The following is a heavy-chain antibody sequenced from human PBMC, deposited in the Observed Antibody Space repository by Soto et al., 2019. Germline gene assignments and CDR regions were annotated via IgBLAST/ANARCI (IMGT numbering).Heavy chain of an antibody. V-gene: IGHV3-53*01. D-gene: IGHD6-19*01. Sequence: PGGSLRLSCEASGFTASSNFMSWVRQAPGKGLEWVSILYSGGITYYADSVKGRFTISRDNSKNTLYLQMNSLRAEDTAVYYCARDGVEAGLYFDYWGPVALLTVYS. J-gene: IGHJ4*01. CDR2: LYSGGIT. CDR1: GFTASSNF. CDR3: ARDGVEAGLYFDY.